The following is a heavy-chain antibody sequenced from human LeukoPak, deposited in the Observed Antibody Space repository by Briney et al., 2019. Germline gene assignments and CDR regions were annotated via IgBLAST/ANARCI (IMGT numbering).Heavy chain of an antibody. J-gene: IGHJ6*03. CDR1: GYTFTGYY. Sequence: ASVKVSCKASGYTFTGYYMHWVRQAPVQGLEWMGWLNPNSGGTNYAQKFQGRVTITADESTSTAYMELSSLRSEDTAVYYCARAATMVRGVISYYYYMDVWGKGTTVTISS. D-gene: IGHD3-10*01. CDR2: LNPNSGGT. V-gene: IGHV1-2*02. CDR3: ARAATMVRGVISYYYYMDV.